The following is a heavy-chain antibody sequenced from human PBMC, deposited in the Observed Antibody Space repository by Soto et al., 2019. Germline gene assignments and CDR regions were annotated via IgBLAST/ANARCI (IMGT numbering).Heavy chain of an antibody. J-gene: IGHJ4*02. CDR3: VSDYDSGGYIGY. D-gene: IGHD3-22*01. Sequence: QVQLHESGPGLVRPSQTLSLTCNVSGGSISTADYYWSWIRQPPGKGLEWIGYIYYRGSTYYNPSLESQVAISIDTSKNQFSLNLTSVTAADTAVYFCVSDYDSGGYIGYWGQGTLVTVSS. V-gene: IGHV4-30-4*01. CDR1: GGSISTADYY. CDR2: IYYRGST.